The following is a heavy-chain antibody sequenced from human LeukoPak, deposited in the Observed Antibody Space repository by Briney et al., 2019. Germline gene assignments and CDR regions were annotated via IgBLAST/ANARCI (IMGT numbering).Heavy chain of an antibody. CDR3: ARHGDSSSYYFDY. Sequence: SETLSLTCAVSGGSISGYYWSWIRKPPGKGLEWIGYVYYSGNTKYNPYLKSRVTMSVDTSKNQFSLRLSSVTARDTAVYYCARHGDSSSYYFDYWGQGTLVTVSS. CDR1: GGSISGYY. V-gene: IGHV4-59*08. D-gene: IGHD6-6*01. CDR2: VYYSGNT. J-gene: IGHJ4*02.